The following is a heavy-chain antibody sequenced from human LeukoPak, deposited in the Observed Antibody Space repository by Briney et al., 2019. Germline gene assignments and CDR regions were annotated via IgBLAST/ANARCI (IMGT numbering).Heavy chain of an antibody. Sequence: PSETLSLTCTVSGGSISSYYWSWIRQPPGKGLEWIGYIYYSGSTNHNPSLKSRVTISVDTSKNQFSLKLSSVTAADTAVYYCARGQVDYDFWSGYYDYWGQGTLVTVSS. CDR3: ARGQVDYDFWSGYYDY. V-gene: IGHV4-59*01. J-gene: IGHJ4*02. CDR2: IYYSGST. CDR1: GGSISSYY. D-gene: IGHD3-3*01.